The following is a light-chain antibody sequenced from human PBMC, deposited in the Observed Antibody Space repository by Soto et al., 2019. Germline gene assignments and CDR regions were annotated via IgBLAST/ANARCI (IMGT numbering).Light chain of an antibody. Sequence: EIVLTQSPATLSLSPGERATLSCRASQSVSSYLAWYQQKPGQAPRLLIYDASNRATGIPARFSGSGSGTDFTLTISSLEPEDSATYYCQQSYSPPLTFGGGTRVEIK. V-gene: IGKV3-11*01. J-gene: IGKJ4*01. CDR3: QQSYSPPLT. CDR2: DAS. CDR1: QSVSSY.